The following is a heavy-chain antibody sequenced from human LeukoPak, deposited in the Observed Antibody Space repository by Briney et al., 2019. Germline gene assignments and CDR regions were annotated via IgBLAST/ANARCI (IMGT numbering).Heavy chain of an antibody. J-gene: IGHJ6*03. V-gene: IGHV3-23*01. CDR2: ISGSGGST. D-gene: IGHD6-13*01. CDR1: GFTFSSYA. CDR3: AKEVDSSSWYHYYYMDV. Sequence: GGSLRLSCAASGFTFSSYAMSWVRQAPGKGLEWVSAISGSGGSTYYADSVKGRFTISRDNSKNTLYLQMNSLRAEDTAVYYCAKEVDSSSWYHYYYMDVWGKGTTVAVSS.